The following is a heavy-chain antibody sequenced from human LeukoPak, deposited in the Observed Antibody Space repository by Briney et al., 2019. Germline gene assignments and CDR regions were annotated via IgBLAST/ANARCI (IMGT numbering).Heavy chain of an antibody. CDR2: ISSTGTI. D-gene: IGHD4-11*01. V-gene: IGHV4-4*07. CDR3: ARTGMTTASNWFDP. Sequence: ETLSLTCTVSGDSISYYYWSWIRQPAGKGLEWIGRISSTGTINYKPSLKSRVTMSVDTSKNQIFLKLTSMTAADMAVYYCARTGMTTASNWFDPWGQGTPVTVSS. CDR1: GDSISYYY. J-gene: IGHJ5*02.